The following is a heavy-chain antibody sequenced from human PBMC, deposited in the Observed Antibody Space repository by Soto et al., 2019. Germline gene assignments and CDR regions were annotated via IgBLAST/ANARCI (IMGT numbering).Heavy chain of an antibody. D-gene: IGHD3-10*01. CDR1: DDSISSGGYY. J-gene: IGHJ4*02. CDR2: IYYSGST. V-gene: IGHV4-31*03. Sequence: SATLSLTCTVSDDSISSGGYYWSWIRQHPGKGLEWIGYIYYSGSTYYNPSLKSRVTISVDTSKNQFSLKLSSVTAADTAVYYCAATMVRGVIMTFDYWGQGTLVTVSS. CDR3: AATMVRGVIMTFDY.